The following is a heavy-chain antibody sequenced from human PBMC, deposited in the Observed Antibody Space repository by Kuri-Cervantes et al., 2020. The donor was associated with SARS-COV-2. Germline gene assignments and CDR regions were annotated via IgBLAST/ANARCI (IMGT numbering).Heavy chain of an antibody. J-gene: IGHJ6*02. CDR2: IIPILAIA. CDR3: ARGLYCSSTSCYTYYYYGLDI. CDR1: GGTFSSYA. D-gene: IGHD2-2*02. Sequence: SVKVSCKASGGTFSSYAISWVRQAPGQGLEWMGRIIPILAIANYAKKFQGRVTITADKSTSTAYMEMSSLRSEDTAVYYYARGLYCSSTSCYTYYYYGLDIWGQGTTVTVSS. V-gene: IGHV1-69*04.